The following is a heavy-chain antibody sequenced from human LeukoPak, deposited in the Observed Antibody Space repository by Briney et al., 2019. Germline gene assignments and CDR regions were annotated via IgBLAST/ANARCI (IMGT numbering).Heavy chain of an antibody. Sequence: AETLSLTCTVSGGSISTYYWSWIRQPPGKGLEWIGYIYYNGSTNYNPSLKSRVTIAVDTSKNQFSLKLSSVTAADTAVYYCATSYTTSSALGNWGQGTLVIVSS. CDR3: ATSYTTSSALGN. V-gene: IGHV4-59*08. D-gene: IGHD6-6*01. J-gene: IGHJ4*02. CDR2: IYYNGST. CDR1: GGSISTYY.